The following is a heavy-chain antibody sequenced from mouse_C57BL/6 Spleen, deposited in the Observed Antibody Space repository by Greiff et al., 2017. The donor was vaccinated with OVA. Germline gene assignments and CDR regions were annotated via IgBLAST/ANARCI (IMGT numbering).Heavy chain of an antibody. CDR1: GYTFTSYW. D-gene: IGHD1-1*01. J-gene: IGHJ2*01. CDR3: ARNYGSSYLDY. V-gene: IGHV1-69*01. Sequence: VQLQQSGAELVMPGASVKLSCKASGYTFTSYWMHWVKQRPGQGLEWIGEIDPSDSYTNYNQKFKSKATLTVDKPSSTAYMQLSSLTSEDSAVYYCARNYGSSYLDYWGQGTTLTVSS. CDR2: IDPSDSYT.